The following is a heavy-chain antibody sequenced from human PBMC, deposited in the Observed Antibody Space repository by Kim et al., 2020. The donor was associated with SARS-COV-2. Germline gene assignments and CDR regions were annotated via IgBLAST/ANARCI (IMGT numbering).Heavy chain of an antibody. J-gene: IGHJ5*01. D-gene: IGHD2-8*01. CDR3: ARAPPPDGFDS. Sequence: SETLSLTCTVSGGSFSSGDYFWIWILQPPGKGLEYIGYISYSGNIYYNPSLKSRVTISIDASKSQFSLKLTSVTDAATASYYCARAPPPDGFDSWGQGT. V-gene: IGHV4-30-4*01. CDR1: GGSFSSGDYF. CDR2: ISYSGNI.